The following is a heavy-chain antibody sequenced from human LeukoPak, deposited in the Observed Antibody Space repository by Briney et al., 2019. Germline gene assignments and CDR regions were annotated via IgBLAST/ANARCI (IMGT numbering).Heavy chain of an antibody. CDR2: ISYDGSHK. CDR1: GFRFNNYG. V-gene: IGHV3-30*18. J-gene: IGHJ5*02. D-gene: IGHD4-17*01. CDR3: AKGARGDTVTSIVGLNWFDP. Sequence: GRSLRLSCVASGFRFNNYGMYWVRQAPGKGLEWVAVISYDGSHKYYADSVKGRFSISRDNSKNTLYLQMNSLRADDTAVYYCAKGARGDTVTSIVGLNWFDPWGQGTLVTVSS.